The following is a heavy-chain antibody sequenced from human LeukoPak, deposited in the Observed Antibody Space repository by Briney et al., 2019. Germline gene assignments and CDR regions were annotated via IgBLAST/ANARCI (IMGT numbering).Heavy chain of an antibody. CDR3: ARDPPLDYGDYFFQRDDY. V-gene: IGHV3-21*01. D-gene: IGHD4-17*01. CDR2: ISSSSSYI. Sequence: GGSLRLSCAASGFTFSSYSMNWVRQAPGKGLEWVSSISSSSSYIYYADSVKGRFTISRDNAKNSLYLQMNSLRAEDTAVYYCARDPPLDYGDYFFQRDDYWGQGTLVTVSS. J-gene: IGHJ4*02. CDR1: GFTFSSYS.